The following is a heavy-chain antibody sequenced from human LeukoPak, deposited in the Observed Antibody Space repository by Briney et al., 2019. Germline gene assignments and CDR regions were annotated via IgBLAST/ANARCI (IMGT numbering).Heavy chain of an antibody. J-gene: IGHJ4*02. CDR2: IYTSGST. CDR1: GGSISSGSYY. D-gene: IGHD3-16*01. Sequence: PSETLSLTCTVSGGSISSGSYYWSWLRRPAGKGLEWIGRIYTSGSTNYNPSLKSRVTISVDTSKNQFSLKLSSVTAADTAVYYCARGGGLLDYWGQGTLVTVSS. V-gene: IGHV4-61*02. CDR3: ARGGGLLDY.